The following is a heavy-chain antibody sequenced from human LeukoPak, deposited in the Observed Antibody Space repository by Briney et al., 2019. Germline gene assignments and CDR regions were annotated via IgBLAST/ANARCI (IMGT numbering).Heavy chain of an antibody. J-gene: IGHJ4*02. CDR3: TRLSTSVAGGDH. Sequence: GGSLRLSXAASGFTFSSYGMHWVRQAPGKGLEWVANIKKDGSEEYYVDSVKTRFTISRDNAKNSLYLQLNSVIVEDTAVYYCTRLSTSVAGGDHWGQGTLVTVSS. V-gene: IGHV3-7*01. D-gene: IGHD6-19*01. CDR2: IKKDGSEE. CDR1: GFTFSSYG.